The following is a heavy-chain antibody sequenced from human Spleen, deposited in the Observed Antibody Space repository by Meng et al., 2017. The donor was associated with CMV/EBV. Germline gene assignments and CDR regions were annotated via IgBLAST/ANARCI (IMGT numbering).Heavy chain of an antibody. CDR1: GFTFSSYS. J-gene: IGHJ4*02. Sequence: GESLKISCAASGFTFSSYSMNWVRQAPGKGLEWVSYISSSSSTIYYADSVKGRFTISRDNAKNSLYLQMNSLRAEDTAVYYCARGGRAEAGPYVVDFWGQGTLVTVSS. V-gene: IGHV3-48*04. D-gene: IGHD6-13*01. CDR2: ISSSSSTI. CDR3: ARGGRAEAGPYVVDF.